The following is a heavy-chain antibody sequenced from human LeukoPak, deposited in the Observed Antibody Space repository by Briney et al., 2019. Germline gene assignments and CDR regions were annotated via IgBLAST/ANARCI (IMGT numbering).Heavy chain of an antibody. CDR1: GYSFTSYW. CDR2: IDPSDSDT. D-gene: IGHD5-18*01. J-gene: IGHJ4*02. V-gene: IGHV5-51*01. CDR3: ARQTAMGPSGDY. Sequence: GESLKISWKASGYSFTSYWIGWVRQMPEKGLEWMGIIDPSDSDTRYTPSFQGQVTISADKSLTTAYLQWNSLKASDTAMYYCARQTAMGPSGDYWGQGTLVTVSS.